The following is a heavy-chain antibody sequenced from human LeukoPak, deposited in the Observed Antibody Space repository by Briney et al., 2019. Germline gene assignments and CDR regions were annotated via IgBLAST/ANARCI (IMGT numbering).Heavy chain of an antibody. D-gene: IGHD1/OR15-1a*01. V-gene: IGHV1-18*01. CDR2: ISAYNGYT. CDR3: ARVGTGTRSFDS. J-gene: IGHJ4*02. CDR1: DYTFTTYD. Sequence: ASVKVSCKTSDYTFTTYDINWVRQAPGQGLEWMGRISAYNGYTNYGQKLQGRVTMTTNTSTNTAYMELRSLRSDDTAVYYCARVGTGTRSFDSWGQGTLVTVSS.